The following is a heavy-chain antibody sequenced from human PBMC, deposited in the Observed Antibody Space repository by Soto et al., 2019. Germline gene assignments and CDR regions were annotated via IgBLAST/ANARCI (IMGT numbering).Heavy chain of an antibody. V-gene: IGHV4-4*02. J-gene: IGHJ6*02. Sequence: LSLTCAVSGASIRSGNWWSWVRQSPGKGLEWVGEIYHVGDTNYNPSLKSRVTMSVDKPNNQFSLKLSSVTAADTAIYYCARLNYYGLDVWGQGTTVTVSS. CDR1: GASIRSGNW. CDR2: IYHVGDT. CDR3: ARLNYYGLDV.